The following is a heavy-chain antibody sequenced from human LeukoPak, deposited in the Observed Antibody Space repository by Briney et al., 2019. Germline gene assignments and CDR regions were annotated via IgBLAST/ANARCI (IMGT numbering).Heavy chain of an antibody. CDR2: ISYDGSNK. D-gene: IGHD6-13*01. CDR1: GFTFNAYG. Sequence: GGSLRLSCAASGFTFNAYGMHWVRQAPGKGLEWVAVISYDGSNKYYTDSVKGRFTISRDNSKNTLYLQMNSLRAEDTAVYYCAKGSSTYSITSYWYFDLWGRGTLVTVSS. V-gene: IGHV3-30*18. CDR3: AKGSSTYSITSYWYFDL. J-gene: IGHJ2*01.